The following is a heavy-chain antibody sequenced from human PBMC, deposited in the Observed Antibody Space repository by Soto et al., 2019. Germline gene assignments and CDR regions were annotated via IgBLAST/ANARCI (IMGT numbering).Heavy chain of an antibody. CDR1: GYTFTNSY. CDR2: LNPNGGST. Sequence: QVQLVQSGAEVKKPGASVEVSCKASGYTFTNSYIHWVRQAPGQGLEWMALLNPNGGSTNYAQNFQGRVTVTRDTSTSTVYMELTSLTSEDTAVYYCARNLAAGDYWGQGTLVTVSS. CDR3: ARNLAAGDY. D-gene: IGHD6-13*01. V-gene: IGHV1-46*01. J-gene: IGHJ4*02.